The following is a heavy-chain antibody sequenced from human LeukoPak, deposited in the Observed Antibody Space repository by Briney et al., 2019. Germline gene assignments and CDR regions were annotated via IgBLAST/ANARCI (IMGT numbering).Heavy chain of an antibody. CDR3: ARMGMDPAMITNFFDY. CDR2: LHPSGGST. CDR1: GYTFTSNY. D-gene: IGHD5-18*01. V-gene: IGHV1-46*01. J-gene: IGHJ4*02. Sequence: ASVKVSCKASGYTFTSNYLHWVRQAPGQGLEWMGVLHPSGGSTHYAQKFQGRLTVTRDTSTTTVYMELSSLRSEDTAVYYCARMGMDPAMITNFFDYWGQGTLVTVSS.